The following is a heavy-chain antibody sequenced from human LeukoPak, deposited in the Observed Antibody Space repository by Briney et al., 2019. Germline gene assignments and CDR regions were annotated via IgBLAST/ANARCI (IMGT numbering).Heavy chain of an antibody. D-gene: IGHD2-15*01. Sequence: GGSLRLSCAASGXTFSRYGMHWVRQAPGKGLEWVSYISSSSSYTNYADSVKGRFTISRDNAKNSLYLQMSSLRAEDTAIYYCVRDFSCSGGSCPLFDSWGQGTLVSVSS. CDR2: ISSSSSYT. CDR1: GXTFSRYG. J-gene: IGHJ4*02. V-gene: IGHV3-21*05. CDR3: VRDFSCSGGSCPLFDS.